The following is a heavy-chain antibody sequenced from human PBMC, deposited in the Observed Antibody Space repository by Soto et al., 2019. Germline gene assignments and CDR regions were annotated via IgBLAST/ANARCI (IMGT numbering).Heavy chain of an antibody. V-gene: IGHV3-30*18. Sequence: QVQLVDSGGGVVQPGRSLRLSCAASGFTFSSYGMHWVRQAPGKGLEWVGVISYDGSNKYYADSVKGRFTISRDNSKNTLYQQMNSLRAEDTAVYYCAKGEGATVTTEDWFDPWGQGTLVTVSS. D-gene: IGHD4-17*01. CDR1: GFTFSSYG. CDR3: AKGEGATVTTEDWFDP. J-gene: IGHJ5*02. CDR2: ISYDGSNK.